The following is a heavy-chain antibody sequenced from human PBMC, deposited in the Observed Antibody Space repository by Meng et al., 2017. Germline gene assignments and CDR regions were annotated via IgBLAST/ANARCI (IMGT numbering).Heavy chain of an antibody. CDR2: IKQDGSEK. J-gene: IGHJ4*02. CDR1: GLTFSTYW. V-gene: IGHV3-7*01. Sequence: GGSLRLSCAVSGLTFSTYWITWVRQAPGKGLEWVANIKQDGSEKYYVDSVKGRFTISRDNAKNSLYLQMSSLRAEDTAVYYCARDSSGYYSNYYFDYWGQGTLVTVSS. D-gene: IGHD3-22*01. CDR3: ARDSSGYYSNYYFDY.